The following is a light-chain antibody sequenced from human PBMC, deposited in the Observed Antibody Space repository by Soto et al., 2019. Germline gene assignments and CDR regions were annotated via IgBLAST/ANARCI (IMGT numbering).Light chain of an antibody. Sequence: DIVMTQSPDSLAVSLGERATINCKSSQSVLYSSNNKNYLAWYQQRPGQPPKLLIYWASTRESGVPDRFSGSGSCTDFTLTITSLQAEDVAVYYCQQYESTPPTFGQGTKLEIK. CDR3: QQYESTPPT. V-gene: IGKV4-1*01. CDR1: QSVLYSSNNKNY. J-gene: IGKJ2*01. CDR2: WAS.